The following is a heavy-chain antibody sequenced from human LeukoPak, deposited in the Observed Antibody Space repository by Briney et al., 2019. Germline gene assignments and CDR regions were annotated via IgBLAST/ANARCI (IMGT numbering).Heavy chain of an antibody. J-gene: IGHJ4*02. Sequence: SETLSLTCTVSVGSISSGSYYWGWIRQPPGKGLEWIGSIYHSGSTYYNPSLKSRVTISVDTSKNQFSLKLSSVTAADTAVYYCARDDGDSSGRIFDYWGQGTLVTVSS. CDR2: IYHSGST. D-gene: IGHD3-22*01. CDR3: ARDDGDSSGRIFDY. V-gene: IGHV4-39*07. CDR1: VGSISSGSYY.